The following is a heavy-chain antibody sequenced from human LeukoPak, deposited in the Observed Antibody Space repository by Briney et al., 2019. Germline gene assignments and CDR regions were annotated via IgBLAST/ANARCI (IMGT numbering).Heavy chain of an antibody. CDR3: ARTHRLIAAAGTVDY. CDR1: GFTFSSYS. D-gene: IGHD6-13*01. Sequence: GGSLRLSCAASGFTFSSYSMNWVRQAPGKGLEWVSSISSSSSYIYYADSVKGRFTISRDNAKNSLYLQMNSLRAEDTAVYYCARTHRLIAAAGTVDYWGQGTLVTASS. CDR2: ISSSSSYI. V-gene: IGHV3-21*01. J-gene: IGHJ4*02.